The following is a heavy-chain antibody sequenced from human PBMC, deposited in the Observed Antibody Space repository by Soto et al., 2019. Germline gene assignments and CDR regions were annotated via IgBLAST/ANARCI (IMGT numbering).Heavy chain of an antibody. J-gene: IGHJ4*02. CDR1: GFTFSSYA. V-gene: IGHV3-23*01. CDR3: AKVSGITMVRGVITAPGHLYYFDY. Sequence: GGSLRLSCAASGFTFSSYAMSWVRQAPGKGLEWVSAISGSGGSTYYADSVKGRFTISRDNSKNTLYLQMNSLRAEDTAVYYCAKVSGITMVRGVITAPGHLYYFDYWGQGTLVTVSS. D-gene: IGHD3-10*01. CDR2: ISGSGGST.